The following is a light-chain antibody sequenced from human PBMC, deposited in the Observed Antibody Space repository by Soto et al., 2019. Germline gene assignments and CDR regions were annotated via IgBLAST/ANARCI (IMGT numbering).Light chain of an antibody. CDR1: QDISNY. J-gene: IGKJ1*01. V-gene: IGKV1-5*01. CDR2: DAS. CDR3: QQYNSHWT. Sequence: DIQMTQSPSTLPASVGDRVTITCQASQDISNYLNWYQQKPGKAPKFLIYDASSLKSGVPSRFSGSGSGTEFTLTITDLQPDDFATYYCQQYNSHWTFGQGTKVDI.